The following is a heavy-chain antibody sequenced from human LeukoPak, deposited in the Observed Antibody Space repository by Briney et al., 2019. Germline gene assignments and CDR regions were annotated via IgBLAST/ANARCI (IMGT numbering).Heavy chain of an antibody. J-gene: IGHJ4*02. Sequence: ASVKVSCKASGYTFTGYYMHWVRQAPGQGLEWMGWINPNSGGTNYAQKFQGRVTMTRDTSISTAYMELSRLRSDDTAVYYCARGGSRYYDSGGYYYDYWGQGTLVTVSS. CDR3: ARGGSRYYDSGGYYYDY. D-gene: IGHD3-22*01. CDR2: INPNSGGT. CDR1: GYTFTGYY. V-gene: IGHV1-2*02.